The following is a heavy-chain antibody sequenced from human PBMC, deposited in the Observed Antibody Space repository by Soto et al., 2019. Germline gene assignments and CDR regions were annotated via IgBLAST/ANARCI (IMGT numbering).Heavy chain of an antibody. CDR1: GFTFSNAW. Sequence: GGSLRLSCAASGFTFSNAWMSWVRQAPGKGLEWVGRIKSKTDGGTTDYAAPVKGRFTISRDDSKNTLYLQMNSLKTEDTAVYYCTTQQGYSSLYYFDYWGQGTLVTVSS. CDR3: TTQQGYSSLYYFDY. D-gene: IGHD6-13*01. J-gene: IGHJ4*02. V-gene: IGHV3-15*01. CDR2: IKSKTDGGTT.